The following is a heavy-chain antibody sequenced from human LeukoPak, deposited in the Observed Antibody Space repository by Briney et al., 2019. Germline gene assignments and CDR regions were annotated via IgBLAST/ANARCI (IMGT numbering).Heavy chain of an antibody. V-gene: IGHV4-34*01. CDR2: VKHDGDT. Sequence: SETLSLTCAVYGASFNTYYWTWIRQSPDKGLEWTGEVKHDGDTNVNPSLRSRVVMSVDASKNQFSLKMTSVTAADTAIYFCARGPVALPNDRLSLFFDFWGQGTLVTVSS. CDR3: ARGPVALPNDRLSLFFDF. D-gene: IGHD2-8*01. J-gene: IGHJ5*01. CDR1: GASFNTYY.